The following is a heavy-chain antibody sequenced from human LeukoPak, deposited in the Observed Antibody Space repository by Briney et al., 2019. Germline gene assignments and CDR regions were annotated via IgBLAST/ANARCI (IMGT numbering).Heavy chain of an antibody. CDR3: AKGRSGWVVGASDY. CDR1: GLTFSSYA. CDR2: ISGSGDST. Sequence: GGSLRLSCAASGLTFSSYAMSWVRQAPGKGLEWVSTISGSGDSTFYADSVKGRFTISRDNSKNTLYVQMNSLRAEDTAVYYCAKGRSGWVVGASDYWGQGTLVTVSS. J-gene: IGHJ4*02. D-gene: IGHD2-15*01. V-gene: IGHV3-23*01.